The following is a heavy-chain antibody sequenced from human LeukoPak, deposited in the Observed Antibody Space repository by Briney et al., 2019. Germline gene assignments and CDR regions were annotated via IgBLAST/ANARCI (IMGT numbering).Heavy chain of an antibody. V-gene: IGHV1-8*01. D-gene: IGHD3-22*01. CDR2: MNPNSGNT. J-gene: IGHJ3*02. Sequence: ASVKVSCKASGYTFTSYDINWVRQATGQGLEWMGWMNPNSGNTGYAQKFQGRVTITRNTSISTAYMELSSLRSEDTAVYYCARGVYYDSSGYSVDAFDIWGQGTMVTVSS. CDR3: ARGVYYDSSGYSVDAFDI. CDR1: GYTFTSYD.